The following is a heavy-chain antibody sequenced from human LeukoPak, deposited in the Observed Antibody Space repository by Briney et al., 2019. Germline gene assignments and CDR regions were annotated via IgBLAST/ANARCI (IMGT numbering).Heavy chain of an antibody. Sequence: GGSLRLSCAASGLTFSNYAFNWVRQTPGKGLEWLAVISFDGSKQNYPDSVKGRFTISRDNSKNTVFLQVSSLRAEDTAVYYCARGGNPVFYYYMDVWGKGTTVTVSS. CDR1: GLTFSNYA. CDR2: ISFDGSKQ. D-gene: IGHD4-23*01. J-gene: IGHJ6*03. CDR3: ARGGNPVFYYYMDV. V-gene: IGHV3-30-3*01.